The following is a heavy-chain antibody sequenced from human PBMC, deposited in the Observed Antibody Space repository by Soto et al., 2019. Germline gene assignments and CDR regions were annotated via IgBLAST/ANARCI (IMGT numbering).Heavy chain of an antibody. CDR1: GGSISSSNYY. V-gene: IGHV4-39*01. J-gene: IGHJ4*02. CDR3: ARRGSGSSSDY. D-gene: IGHD3-10*01. CDR2: IYYSGTT. Sequence: QLQLQESGPGLVKPSETLSLTCTVSGGSISSSNYYWGWIRQPPGKGLAWIGNIYYSGTTYYNPSLKSRVTIPVDTSKNQFSLRLSSVTAADTAVYYCARRGSGSSSDYWGQGTLVTVSS.